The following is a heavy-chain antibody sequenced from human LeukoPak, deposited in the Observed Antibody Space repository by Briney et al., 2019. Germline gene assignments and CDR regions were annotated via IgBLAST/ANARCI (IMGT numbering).Heavy chain of an antibody. D-gene: IGHD5-24*01. CDR1: SGSISIYY. Sequence: SETLSLTCTVSSGSISIYYWSWIRQPPGKGLEWIGYIHYSGNTNYNPSLKSRVTISVDTSKNQFSLRLRSVTAADTAVYYCASLGPDGYNRYYFDYWGQGTLVTVSS. CDR2: IHYSGNT. J-gene: IGHJ4*02. CDR3: ASLGPDGYNRYYFDY. V-gene: IGHV4-59*12.